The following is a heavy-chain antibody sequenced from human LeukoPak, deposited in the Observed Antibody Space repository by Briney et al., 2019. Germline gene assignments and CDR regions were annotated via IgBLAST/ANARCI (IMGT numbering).Heavy chain of an antibody. Sequence: GGSLRLSCAASGFTFTNALMSWVRQAPGKGLEWAGRIKSKIDGGTTDYAAPVNGRFTISRDDSKNTLYLQMNSLKTEDTAIYYCTTPPNYLDLWGRGTLVTVSS. J-gene: IGHJ2*01. CDR1: GFTFTNAL. CDR3: TTPPNYLDL. CDR2: IKSKIDGGTT. V-gene: IGHV3-15*01.